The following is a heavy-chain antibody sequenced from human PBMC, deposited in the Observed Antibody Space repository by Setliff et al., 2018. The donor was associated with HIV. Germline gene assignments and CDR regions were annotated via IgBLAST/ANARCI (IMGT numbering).Heavy chain of an antibody. CDR3: ASGTVMATGDY. V-gene: IGHV4-34*01. CDR2: INHSGGT. CDR1: GGSFSGYY. J-gene: IGHJ4*02. D-gene: IGHD5-12*01. Sequence: PSETLSLTCAVYGGSFSGYYWSWIRQPPGKGLEWIGEINHSGGTHYNPSLKSRVTISIDTSKHQFSLRLTSVTAADTAVYYCASGTVMATGDYWGQGTLVTVSS.